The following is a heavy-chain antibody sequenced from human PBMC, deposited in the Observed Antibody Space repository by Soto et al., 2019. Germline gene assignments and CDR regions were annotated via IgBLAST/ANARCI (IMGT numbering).Heavy chain of an antibody. V-gene: IGHV1-69*13. CDR2: IIPILNSP. J-gene: IGHJ6*02. CDR3: ARAPPSCTIATCPKFYELDV. Sequence: SVKVSCKASGGTFGSYAITWVRRAPGQGLEWLGGIIPILNSPAYAQKFQARVVITADEITNTAYMELNSLRFDDTAVYYCARAPPSCTIATCPKFYELDVRG. D-gene: IGHD5-12*01. CDR1: GGTFGSYA.